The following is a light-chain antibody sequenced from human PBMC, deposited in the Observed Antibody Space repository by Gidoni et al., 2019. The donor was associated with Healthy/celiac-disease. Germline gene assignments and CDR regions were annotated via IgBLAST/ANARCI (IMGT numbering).Light chain of an antibody. Sequence: DIHLTQSLSSLSASVGDRVTITCQASQDISNYLNWYQQKPGKAPKLLIDDASNLETGVPSRFSGSGSGTDFTFTISSLQPEDIATYYCQQYDNLPRWTFGQGTKREIK. CDR3: QQYDNLPRWT. V-gene: IGKV1-33*01. CDR2: DAS. CDR1: QDISNY. J-gene: IGKJ2*02.